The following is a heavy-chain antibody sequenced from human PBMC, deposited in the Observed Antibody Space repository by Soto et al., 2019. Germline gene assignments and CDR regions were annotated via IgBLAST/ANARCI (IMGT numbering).Heavy chain of an antibody. CDR3: ARDKIQGGWYATDAFDI. V-gene: IGHV3-7*01. J-gene: IGHJ3*02. Sequence: GGSLRLSCAASGFTFSSYWMSWVRQAPGKGLEWVANIKQDGSEKYYVDSVKGRFTISRDNAKNSLYLQMNSLRAEDTAVYYCARDKIQGGWYATDAFDIWGQGTMVTVSS. CDR1: GFTFSSYW. CDR2: IKQDGSEK. D-gene: IGHD6-19*01.